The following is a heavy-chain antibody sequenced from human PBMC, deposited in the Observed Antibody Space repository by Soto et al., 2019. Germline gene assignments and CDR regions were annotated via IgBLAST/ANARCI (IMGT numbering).Heavy chain of an antibody. D-gene: IGHD3-16*01. J-gene: IGHJ4*02. V-gene: IGHV1-8*01. CDR2: MNPNSGNT. CDR1: GYTFTTYD. CDR3: ARGWGRWPHEKPGDY. Sequence: QVQLVQSGAELKKPGASVMVSCKASGYTFTTYDINWVRQATGQGLEWMGWMNPNSGNTGYAQNFQGRLTMTRDTSTGTAYMELSSLRSEDTAIYFCARGWGRWPHEKPGDYWSQGTLVTVSS.